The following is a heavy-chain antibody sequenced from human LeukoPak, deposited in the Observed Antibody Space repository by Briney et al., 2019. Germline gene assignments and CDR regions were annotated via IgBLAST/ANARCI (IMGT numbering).Heavy chain of an antibody. CDR2: INPSGGSK. CDR1: GYTFTSYY. CDR3: ARDADDIVVVVAPHQNYYYGMDV. V-gene: IGHV1-46*01. D-gene: IGHD2-15*01. Sequence: ASVTVSCKASGYTFTSYYMHWVRQAPGQGLEWMGIINPSGGSKSYAQKFQGRVTMTRDTSTSTVYMELSSLRSEDTAVYYCARDADDIVVVVAPHQNYYYGMDVWGQGTTVTVSS. J-gene: IGHJ6*02.